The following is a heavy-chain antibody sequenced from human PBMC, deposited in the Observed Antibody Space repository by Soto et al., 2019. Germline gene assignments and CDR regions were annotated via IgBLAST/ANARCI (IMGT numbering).Heavy chain of an antibody. CDR3: ARVRRLGESTAMDV. Sequence: SSETLSLTCAVYGGSFSGYYWSWIRQPPGKGLEWIGEINHSGSTNYNPSLKSRVTISVDTSKNQFSLKLSSVTAADTAVYYCARVRRLGESTAMDVWGKGTTVTVSS. CDR1: GGSFSGYY. V-gene: IGHV4-34*01. J-gene: IGHJ6*03. CDR2: INHSGST. D-gene: IGHD3-10*01.